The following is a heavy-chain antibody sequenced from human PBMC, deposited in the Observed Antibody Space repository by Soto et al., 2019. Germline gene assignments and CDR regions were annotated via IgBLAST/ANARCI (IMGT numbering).Heavy chain of an antibody. Sequence: ASVKVSCKASGYTFTSYGISWVRQAPGQGLEWMGWISAYNGNTNYAQKLQGRVTMTTDTSTSTAYMELRSLRSDDTAVYYCARAPSYYDYVWGSYRPRGYFDYWGQGTLVTVSS. V-gene: IGHV1-18*01. J-gene: IGHJ4*02. D-gene: IGHD3-16*02. CDR1: GYTFTSYG. CDR3: ARAPSYYDYVWGSYRPRGYFDY. CDR2: ISAYNGNT.